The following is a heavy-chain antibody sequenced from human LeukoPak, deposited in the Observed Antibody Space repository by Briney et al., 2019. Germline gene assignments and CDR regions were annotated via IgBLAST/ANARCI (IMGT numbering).Heavy chain of an antibody. CDR2: ISAYNGNT. Sequence: GASVKVSCKASGYTFTSYGISWVRQASGQGLEWMGWISAYNGNTNYAQKLQGRVTMTTDTSTSTAYMELRSLRSDDTAVYYCARDLDDILTGYYVHWYFDLWGRGTLVTVSS. CDR1: GYTFTSYG. D-gene: IGHD3-9*01. V-gene: IGHV1-18*01. J-gene: IGHJ2*01. CDR3: ARDLDDILTGYYVHWYFDL.